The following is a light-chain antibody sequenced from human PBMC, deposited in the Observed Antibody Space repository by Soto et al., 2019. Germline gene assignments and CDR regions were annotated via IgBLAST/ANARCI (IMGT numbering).Light chain of an antibody. Sequence: QSALTQPASVSGSPGQSITISCTGSTSDVGSYIFVSWYQQHPGKAPKLMIYEATKRPSGVSNRFSGSQSGNTASLTISGLQAEDEGDHHCCSYAGDSTWVFGGGTQLTVL. V-gene: IGLV2-23*01. CDR3: CSYAGDSTWV. J-gene: IGLJ3*02. CDR2: EAT. CDR1: TSDVGSYIF.